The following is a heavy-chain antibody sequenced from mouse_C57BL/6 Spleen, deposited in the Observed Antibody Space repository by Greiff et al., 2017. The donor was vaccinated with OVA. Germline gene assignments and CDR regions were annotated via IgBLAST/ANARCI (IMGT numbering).Heavy chain of an antibody. CDR1: GYTFTSYW. J-gene: IGHJ2*01. CDR2: IDPSDSYT. CDR3: ARTTTGGEYFDD. Sequence: QVQLQQPGAELVRPGTSVKLSCKASGYTFTSYWMHWVKQRPGQGLEWIGVIDPSDSYTNYNQKFKGKATLTVDTSSSTAYMQLSSLTSEDSAVYYCARTTTGGEYFDDWGQGTTLTVSS. V-gene: IGHV1-59*01. D-gene: IGHD1-1*01.